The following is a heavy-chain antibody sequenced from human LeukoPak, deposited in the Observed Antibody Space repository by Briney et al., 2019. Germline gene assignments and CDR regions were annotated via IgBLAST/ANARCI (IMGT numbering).Heavy chain of an antibody. CDR1: GYSFSSHD. J-gene: IGHJ6*03. CDR2: INPNSGGT. V-gene: IGHV1-2*02. CDR3: ARDLVVVPAATYMDV. Sequence: ASVKVSCKASGYSFSSHDINWVRQATGQGLEWMGLINPNSGGTNYAQKFQGRVTMTRDTSISTAYMELSRLRSDDTAVYYCARDLVVVPAATYMDVWGKGTTVTVSS. D-gene: IGHD2-2*01.